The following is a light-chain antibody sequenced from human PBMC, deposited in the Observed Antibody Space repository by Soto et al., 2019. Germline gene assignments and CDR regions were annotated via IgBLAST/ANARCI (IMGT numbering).Light chain of an antibody. CDR2: DAS. CDR1: QSVSSY. Sequence: EIVLKQSPAPLSSSPGESATLSCRASQSVSSYLAWYQQKPGQAPRLLIYDASNRATGIPARFSGSGSGTDFTLTISSLEPEDFAVYYCQQRSNWPPVTFGQGTRLDIK. V-gene: IGKV3-11*01. CDR3: QQRSNWPPVT. J-gene: IGKJ5*01.